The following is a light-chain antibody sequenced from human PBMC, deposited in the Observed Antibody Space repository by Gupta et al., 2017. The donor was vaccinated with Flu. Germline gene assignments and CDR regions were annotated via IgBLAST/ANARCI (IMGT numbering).Light chain of an antibody. J-gene: IGKJ5*01. V-gene: IGKV3-15*01. CDR3: QQYKNWPPLT. CDR2: GAS. Sequence: EIVMTQSPATLSVSPGERATLSCRASQSVSSNLAWYQQKPGQAPRLLIYGASTRATGIPARFSGSGYGKEFTLTISSRQLEDFAVYYCQQYKNWPPLTFGQGTRLDIK. CDR1: QSVSSN.